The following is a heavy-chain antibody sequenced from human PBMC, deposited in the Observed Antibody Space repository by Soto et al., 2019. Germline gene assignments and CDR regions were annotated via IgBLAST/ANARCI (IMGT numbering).Heavy chain of an antibody. D-gene: IGHD3-22*01. Sequence: QVQLVQSGTEVKKPGSSVTVSCKASGGPYSKYSISWVRQAPGQGLEWMGRIIPIFDITNYAQKFQGRVTITADKSTSTVYMDLGSLRSEDTAVYYCARSLLGDYYDSDGLDNWGQGTLVTVSS. CDR3: ARSLLGDYYDSDGLDN. V-gene: IGHV1-69*02. CDR1: GGPYSKYS. J-gene: IGHJ4*02. CDR2: IIPIFDIT.